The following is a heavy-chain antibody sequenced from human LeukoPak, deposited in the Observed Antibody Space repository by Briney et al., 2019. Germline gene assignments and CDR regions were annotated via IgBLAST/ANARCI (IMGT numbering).Heavy chain of an antibody. CDR1: GYTFTSYD. V-gene: IGHV1-8*01. J-gene: IGHJ4*02. D-gene: IGHD2-15*01. CDR3: ARERVVVAAFFDY. Sequence: ASVKVPCKASGYTFTSYDINWVRQATGQGLEWMGWMNPNSGNTGYAQKFQGRVTMTRNTSISTAYMELSSLRSEDTAVYYCARERVVVAAFFDYWGQGTLVTVSS. CDR2: MNPNSGNT.